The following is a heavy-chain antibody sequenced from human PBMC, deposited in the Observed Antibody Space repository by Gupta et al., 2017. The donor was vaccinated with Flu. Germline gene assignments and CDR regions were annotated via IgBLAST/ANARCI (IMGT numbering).Heavy chain of an antibody. CDR1: GGTFSSYT. Sequence: QVQLVQSGAEVKKPGSSVKVSCKASGGTFSSYTISWVRQAPGQGLEWMGRIIPILGIANYAQKFQGRVTITADKSTSTAYMELSSLRSEDTAVYYCARGGAPDIVVVPAAIRDYYYYGMDVWGQGTTVTVSS. CDR2: IIPILGIA. D-gene: IGHD2-2*02. CDR3: ARGGAPDIVVVPAAIRDYYYYGMDV. J-gene: IGHJ6*02. V-gene: IGHV1-69*02.